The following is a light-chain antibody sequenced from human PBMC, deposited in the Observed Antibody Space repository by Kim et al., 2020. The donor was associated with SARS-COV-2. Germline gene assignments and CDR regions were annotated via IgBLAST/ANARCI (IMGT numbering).Light chain of an antibody. CDR2: LGS. V-gene: IGKV2-28*01. CDR3: MQGLQSPRT. J-gene: IGKJ1*01. CDR1: QGLLHSSGYNF. Sequence: DIVMTQSPLYLPVSPGEPASIACRSSQGLLHSSGYNFLDWYLQRPGQSPQLLVYLGSNRAAGVPDRFSGSGSGTDFTLKISRVEAEDVVIYYCMQGLQSPRTVGQGTKVDIK.